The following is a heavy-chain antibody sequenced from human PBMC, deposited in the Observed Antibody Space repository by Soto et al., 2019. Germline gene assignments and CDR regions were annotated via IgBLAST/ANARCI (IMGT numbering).Heavy chain of an antibody. CDR3: AREAPLRGDPFDY. J-gene: IGHJ4*02. V-gene: IGHV1-46*02. D-gene: IGHD2-21*02. CDR2: INPSGGST. Sequence: GASVKVSCKASGYTFNRYYMHWVRQAPGQGLEWMGIINPSGGSTSYAQKFQGRVTMTRDTSTSTVYMELSSLRSEDTAVYYCAREAPLRGDPFDYWGQGTLVTVSS. CDR1: GYTFNRYY.